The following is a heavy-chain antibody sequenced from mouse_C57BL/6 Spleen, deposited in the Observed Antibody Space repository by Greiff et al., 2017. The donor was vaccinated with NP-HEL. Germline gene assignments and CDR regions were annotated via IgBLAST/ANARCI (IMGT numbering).Heavy chain of an antibody. CDR3: ARESDGYYALDY. V-gene: IGHV5-16*01. Sequence: EVKVVESEGGLVQPGSSMKLSCTASGFTFSDYYMAWVRQVPEKGLEWVANINYDGSSTYYLDSLKSRFIISRDNAKNILYLQMSSLKSEDTATYYCARESDGYYALDYWGQGTTLTVSS. J-gene: IGHJ2*01. CDR2: INYDGSST. D-gene: IGHD2-3*01. CDR1: GFTFSDYY.